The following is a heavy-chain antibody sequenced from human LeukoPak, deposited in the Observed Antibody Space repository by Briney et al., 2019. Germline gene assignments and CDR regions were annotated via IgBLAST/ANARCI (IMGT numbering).Heavy chain of an antibody. CDR1: GGSFSGYY. V-gene: IGHV4-34*01. CDR2: INHSGST. D-gene: IGHD2-2*01. CDR3: ARGTNGPLRQGWFDP. Sequence: SETLSLTCAVYGGSFSGYYWSWIRQPPGKGLEWIGEINHSGSTNYNPSLKSRVTISVDTSKNQFSLKLSSVTAADTAVYYCARGTNGPLRQGWFDPWGQGTLVTVSS. J-gene: IGHJ5*02.